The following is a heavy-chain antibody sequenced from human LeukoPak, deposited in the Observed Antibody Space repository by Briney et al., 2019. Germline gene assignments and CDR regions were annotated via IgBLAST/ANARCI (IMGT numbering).Heavy chain of an antibody. CDR3: AYIISRRCDGY. V-gene: IGHV3-23*01. CDR1: GFTFSSYA. J-gene: IGHJ4*02. D-gene: IGHD5-24*01. CDR2: ISGSGGST. Sequence: GGSLRLSCAASGFTFSSYAMSWVRQAPGKGLEWVSAISGSGGSTYYADSVKGRFTISRDNSKNTLYLQMNSLRAEDTAVYYCAYIISRRCDGYWGQGTLVTVSS.